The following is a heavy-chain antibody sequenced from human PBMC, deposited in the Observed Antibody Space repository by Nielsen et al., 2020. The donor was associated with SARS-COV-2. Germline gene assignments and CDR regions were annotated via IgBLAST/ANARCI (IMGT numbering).Heavy chain of an antibody. Sequence: SETLSLTCTVSGGSINLYSWNWIRQPPGKGLEWIGYIYYSGSTNYNLSLRSRVTISIDTSKNQFSLKLTSVTAADTAVYYCARELQSNYFDSWGQGSLVTVSS. J-gene: IGHJ4*02. CDR2: IYYSGST. CDR3: ARELQSNYFDS. CDR1: GGSINLYS. D-gene: IGHD4-11*01. V-gene: IGHV4-59*01.